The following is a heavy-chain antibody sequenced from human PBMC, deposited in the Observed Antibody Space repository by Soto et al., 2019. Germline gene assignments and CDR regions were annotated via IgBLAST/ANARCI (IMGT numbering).Heavy chain of an antibody. CDR2: IIPTFGTA. J-gene: IGHJ3*02. Sequence: QVQLVQSGAEMREPGSSVKVSCKASGGTFSSSAINWLRQAPGQGPEWMGGIIPTFGTANYIEKFRGRVTLTADTSTSTAYMEVSSLTSANAAMYFCARSETAGHRGFDIWGQGTRVTVSS. V-gene: IGHV1-69*06. CDR1: GGTFSSSA. D-gene: IGHD6-19*01. CDR3: ARSETAGHRGFDI.